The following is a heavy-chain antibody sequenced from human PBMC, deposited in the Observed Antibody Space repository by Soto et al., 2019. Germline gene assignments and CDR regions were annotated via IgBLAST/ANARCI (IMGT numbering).Heavy chain of an antibody. J-gene: IGHJ6*02. V-gene: IGHV1-69*13. CDR1: GGTFSSYA. Sequence: SVKVSCKASGGTFSSYAISWVRQAPGQGLEWMGGIIPTFGTANYAQKFQGRVTITADESTSTAYMELSSLRSEDTAVYYCARHKYSSSWYFGMDVWGQGTTVTVSS. CDR3: ARHKYSSSWYFGMDV. D-gene: IGHD6-13*01. CDR2: IIPTFGTA.